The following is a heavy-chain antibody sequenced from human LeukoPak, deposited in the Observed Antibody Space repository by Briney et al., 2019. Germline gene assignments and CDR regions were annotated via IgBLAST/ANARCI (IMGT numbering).Heavy chain of an antibody. D-gene: IGHD3-16*02. CDR3: ARETHWGSYRYFDY. V-gene: IGHV1-69*05. J-gene: IGHJ4*02. Sequence: SVKVSCKASGGIFSSYAISWVRQAPGQGLEWMGRIIPIFGTANYAQKFQGRVTITTDESTSTAYMELSSLRSEDTAVYYCARETHWGSYRYFDYWGQGTLVTVSS. CDR2: IIPIFGTA. CDR1: GGIFSSYA.